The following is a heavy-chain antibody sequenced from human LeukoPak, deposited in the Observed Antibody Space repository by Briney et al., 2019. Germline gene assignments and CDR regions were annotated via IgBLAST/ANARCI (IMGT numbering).Heavy chain of an antibody. CDR1: GFTFSSYF. CDR3: ATRRSPLDY. Sequence: GGSLRLSCVASGFTFSSYFVTWVRQAPGEGLEWVSDISGSGSHTYYADSVKGRFTISRDNSKNTLYLQMNSLRVEDTAVYYCATRRSPLDYWGQGTLVTVSS. V-gene: IGHV3-23*01. J-gene: IGHJ4*02. CDR2: ISGSGSHT.